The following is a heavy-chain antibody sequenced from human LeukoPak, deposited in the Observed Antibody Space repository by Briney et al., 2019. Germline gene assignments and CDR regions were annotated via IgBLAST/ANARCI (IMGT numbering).Heavy chain of an antibody. CDR3: ARVPYYGSGSYYNAHAPDY. Sequence: GASVKVSCKASGYTFTGYYMHWVRQAPGQGLEWMGWINPNSGGTNYAQKFQGRVTMTRDTSISTAYMELSRLRSDDTAVYYCARVPYYGSGSYYNAHAPDYWGQGTLVTVSS. V-gene: IGHV1-2*02. J-gene: IGHJ4*02. CDR1: GYTFTGYY. D-gene: IGHD3-10*01. CDR2: INPNSGGT.